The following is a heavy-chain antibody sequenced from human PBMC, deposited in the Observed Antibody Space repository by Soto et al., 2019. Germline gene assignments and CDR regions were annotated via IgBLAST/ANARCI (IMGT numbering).Heavy chain of an antibody. CDR3: ARSAGVVDGDDY. Sequence: QVQLVQSGAEVKKPGASVKVSCKASGYTFINYGISWVRQAPGQGLEWMGWINSYNGNTNYAQKLQGRVTMTTDTSTNTAYMELRSLTADDTALYYCARSAGVVDGDDYWGQGTLVTVSS. V-gene: IGHV1-18*01. CDR1: GYTFINYG. J-gene: IGHJ4*02. CDR2: INSYNGNT. D-gene: IGHD3-10*01.